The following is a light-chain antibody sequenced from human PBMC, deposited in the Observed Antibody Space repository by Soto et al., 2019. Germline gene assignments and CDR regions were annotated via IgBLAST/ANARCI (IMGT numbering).Light chain of an antibody. V-gene: IGKV3-20*01. CDR2: GAS. Sequence: EIVLTQSPATLALSPGERATLSCRASQSVSSNYLTWYQQKRGQALSLLIDGASSTPTGIPARFSGSGSGTDFTLTISSLEPDDFAVYYCQPYDNCPSTFGPGTKVGIK. J-gene: IGKJ3*01. CDR3: QPYDNCPST. CDR1: QSVSSNY.